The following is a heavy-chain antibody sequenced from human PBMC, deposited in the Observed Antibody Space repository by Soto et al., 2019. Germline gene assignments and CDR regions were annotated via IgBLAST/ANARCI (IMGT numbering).Heavy chain of an antibody. CDR3: AHRPRGYAYYFDY. V-gene: IGHV2-5*02. CDR1: GFSLSTRGVA. Sequence: QITLKESGPTLVKPTQTLTLTCTFSGFSLSTRGVAVGWFRQPPGKALEWLALIYWDEDKWYSPSLNSRLTITADTSKTQVFLTATNMDPVDTATYYCAHRPRGYAYYFDYWGQGTLVTVSS. CDR2: IYWDEDK. J-gene: IGHJ4*02. D-gene: IGHD5-12*01.